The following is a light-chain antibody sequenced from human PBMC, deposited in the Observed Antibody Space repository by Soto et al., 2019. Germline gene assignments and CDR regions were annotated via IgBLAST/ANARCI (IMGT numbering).Light chain of an antibody. Sequence: ELVLTQAPGTMSLTPGERATLSCRAGPIVSSSYLAWYQQKPGQAPRLLIYGASSRATGIPDRFSGSGSGTDFTLKISRLEAEDVAVYYCQQYVRSPPITFGQGTRLEI. V-gene: IGKV3-20*01. CDR2: GAS. CDR1: PIVSSSY. J-gene: IGKJ5*01. CDR3: QQYVRSPPIT.